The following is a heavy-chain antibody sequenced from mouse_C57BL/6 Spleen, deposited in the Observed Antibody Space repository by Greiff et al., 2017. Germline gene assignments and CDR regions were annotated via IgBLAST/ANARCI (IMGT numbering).Heavy chain of an antibody. CDR1: GYTFTSYW. J-gene: IGHJ1*03. D-gene: IGHD2-3*01. V-gene: IGHV1-55*01. CDR3: ASYDGYDEGYFDV. Sequence: VQLQQPGAELVKPGASVKMSCKASGYTFTSYWITWVKQRPGQGLEWIGDIYPGSGSTNYNEKFKSKATLTVDTSSSTAYMQLSSLTSEDSAVYYCASYDGYDEGYFDVWGTGTTVTVSS. CDR2: IYPGSGST.